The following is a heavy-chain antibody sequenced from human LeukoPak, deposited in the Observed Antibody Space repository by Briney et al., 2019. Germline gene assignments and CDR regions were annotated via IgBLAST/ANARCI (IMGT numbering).Heavy chain of an antibody. CDR2: ISFDGTNK. Sequence: PGGSLRLSCAASGFTLSEYAIHWVRQAPGKGLEWVAVISFDGTNKFYAVSVKGRFTISRDNSRNTLYLQMNSLRTEDTAVYYCAVVVTGGFDYWGQGSLLTVSS. CDR3: AVVVTGGFDY. V-gene: IGHV3-30*04. J-gene: IGHJ4*02. CDR1: GFTLSEYA. D-gene: IGHD2-21*02.